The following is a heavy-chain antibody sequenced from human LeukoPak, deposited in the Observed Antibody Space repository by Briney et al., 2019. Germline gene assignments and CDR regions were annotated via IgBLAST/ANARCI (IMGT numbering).Heavy chain of an antibody. CDR3: ARDLGSWPHVTLDI. Sequence: PSETLSLTCTVSGGSITSRDCYWDWFRQPPGKGLEWIANVHYSGSTYYNPSLKSRVTISLDTSKNQVSLKLNSVTAADTAIYYCARDLGSWPHVTLDIWGHGTLVTVSS. D-gene: IGHD3-16*01. CDR1: GGSITSRDCY. V-gene: IGHV4-39*07. CDR2: VHYSGST. J-gene: IGHJ3*02.